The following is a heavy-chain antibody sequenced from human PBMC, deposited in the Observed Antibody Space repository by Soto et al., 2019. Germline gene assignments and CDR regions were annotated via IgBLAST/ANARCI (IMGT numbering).Heavy chain of an antibody. D-gene: IGHD3-22*01. CDR2: ISAYNGNT. J-gene: IGHJ4*02. CDR1: GYTFTSYG. Sequence: QVQLVQSGAEVKKPGASVKVSCKASGYTFTSYGISWLRQAPGQGLEWMGWISAYNGNTNDAQKLQGRVTMTPYTSTSTAYMELRSLRSDDTDVYYCARAHYYDSSGQPFDYWGQGTLVTVSS. V-gene: IGHV1-18*04. CDR3: ARAHYYDSSGQPFDY.